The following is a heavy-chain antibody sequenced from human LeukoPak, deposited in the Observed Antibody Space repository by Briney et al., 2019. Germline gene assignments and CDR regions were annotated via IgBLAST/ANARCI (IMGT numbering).Heavy chain of an antibody. Sequence: GGSLRLSCAASGFTFYNYAMSWVRQAPGKGLEWVSAISSRGDSTYYADSVKGRFTISRDNSKNTLYLQIDSLRVEDTAVYYCAKQKVGGTVIRYFDYWGQGTLATVSS. J-gene: IGHJ4*02. CDR3: AKQKVGGTVIRYFDY. CDR2: ISSRGDST. V-gene: IGHV3-23*01. CDR1: GFTFYNYA. D-gene: IGHD1-26*01.